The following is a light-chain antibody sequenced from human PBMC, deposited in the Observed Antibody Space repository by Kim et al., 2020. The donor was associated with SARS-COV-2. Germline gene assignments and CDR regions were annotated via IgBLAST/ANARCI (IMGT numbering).Light chain of an antibody. J-gene: IGKJ2*01. CDR2: AVS. V-gene: IGKV1-16*01. CDR1: QGSNNY. Sequence: ASVGDRVTVTCRASQGSNNYLAWFQQKPGKAPKSLIGAVSSLQSGVPSRFSGRGSGTVFTLTIGSLQPEDSATYFCQQYYSYPYTFGQGTKVDIK. CDR3: QQYYSYPYT.